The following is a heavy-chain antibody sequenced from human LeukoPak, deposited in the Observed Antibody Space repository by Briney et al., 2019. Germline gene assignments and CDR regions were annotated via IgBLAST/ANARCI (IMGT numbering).Heavy chain of an antibody. V-gene: IGHV1-8*02. CDR1: GYTFTSYG. Sequence: ASVKVSCKASGYTFTSYGISWVRQATGQGLEWMGWMNPNSGNTGYAQKFQGRVTMTRNTSISTAYMELSSLRSEDTAVYYCARAEPGASSSWYVRPSTRYYYYGMDVWGQGTTVTVSS. D-gene: IGHD6-13*01. CDR2: MNPNSGNT. CDR3: ARAEPGASSSWYVRPSTRYYYYGMDV. J-gene: IGHJ6*02.